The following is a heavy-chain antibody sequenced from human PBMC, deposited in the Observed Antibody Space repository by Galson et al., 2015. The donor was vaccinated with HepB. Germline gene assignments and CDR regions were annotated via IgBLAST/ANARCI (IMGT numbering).Heavy chain of an antibody. D-gene: IGHD5-24*01. CDR1: GFTFSSYG. J-gene: IGHJ6*03. Sequence: SLRLSCAASGFTFSSYGMHWVRQAPGKGLEWVAVISYDGSNKYYADSVKGRFTISRDNSKNTLYLQMNSLRAEDTAVYYCAKALDGADYYYYMDVWGKGTTVTVSS. CDR3: AKALDGADYYYYMDV. V-gene: IGHV3-30*18. CDR2: ISYDGSNK.